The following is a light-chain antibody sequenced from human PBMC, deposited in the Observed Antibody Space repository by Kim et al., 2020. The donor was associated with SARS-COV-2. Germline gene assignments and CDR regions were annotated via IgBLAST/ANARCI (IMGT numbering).Light chain of an antibody. J-gene: IGLJ1*01. V-gene: IGLV1-40*01. CDR3: QSFDNSLSGYV. CDR1: SSNIGAGYD. Sequence: QPVLTQPPSVSGAPGQRVTISCTGNSSNIGAGYDVHWYQQLPGTAPKVLIYGNSNRPSGVPDRFSVSKSDTSASLAITGLQAEDEADYYCQSFDNSLSGYVFGSGTKVTVL. CDR2: GNS.